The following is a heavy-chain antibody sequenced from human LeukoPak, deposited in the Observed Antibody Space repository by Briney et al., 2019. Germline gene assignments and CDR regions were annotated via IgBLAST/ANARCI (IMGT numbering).Heavy chain of an antibody. V-gene: IGHV1-46*01. J-gene: IGHJ4*02. CDR2: INPSGSST. CDR3: ARGTGRWLQLDY. Sequence: GASVKVSCKASGCTFTSYYMHWVRQAPGQGLEWMGIINPSGSSTSYAQKFQGRVTMTRDTSTSTVYMELSSLRSEDTAVYYCARGTGRWLQLDYWGQGTLVTVSS. CDR1: GCTFTSYY. D-gene: IGHD5-24*01.